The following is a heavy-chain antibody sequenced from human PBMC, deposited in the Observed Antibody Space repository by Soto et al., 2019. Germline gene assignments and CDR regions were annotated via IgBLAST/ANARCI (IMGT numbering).Heavy chain of an antibody. J-gene: IGHJ4*02. CDR3: AAEHLSGWSIFDY. V-gene: IGHV3-23*01. CDR1: GFTFSSYA. Sequence: PGGSLRLSCAASGFTFSSYAMSWVRQAPGKGLEWVSAISGSGGSTYYADSVKGRFTISRDNSRNTLYLQMNSLRAEDTAVYYCAAEHLSGWSIFDYWGQGTLVTVSS. CDR2: ISGSGGST. D-gene: IGHD6-19*01.